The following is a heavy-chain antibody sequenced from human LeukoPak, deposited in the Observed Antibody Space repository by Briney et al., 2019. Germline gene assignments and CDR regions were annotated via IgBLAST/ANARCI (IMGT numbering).Heavy chain of an antibody. Sequence: GGSLRLSCAASGFTFSSYTMSWVRQAPGKGLEWVANIKEEGSEKYYVDSVKGRFIISRDNAKNSLYLQMNSLRAEDTAVYYCARDSSAAPHSYWGQGTLVTVFS. D-gene: IGHD2-15*01. V-gene: IGHV3-7*01. CDR2: IKEEGSEK. CDR1: GFTFSSYT. J-gene: IGHJ4*02. CDR3: ARDSSAAPHSY.